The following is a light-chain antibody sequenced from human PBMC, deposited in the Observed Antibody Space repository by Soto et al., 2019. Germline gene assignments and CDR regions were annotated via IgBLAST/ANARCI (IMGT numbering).Light chain of an antibody. CDR1: QSVSSY. CDR2: DTS. J-gene: IGKJ1*01. V-gene: IGKV3-15*01. Sequence: EIVLTQSPGTLSLSPGERATLSCRASQSVSSYLAWYQQKPGQAPRLLIYDTSARATGVPDRFSGSGSGTEFTLTISSLQSEDCAVYYCQQYDNWPRTFGQGTKVDIK. CDR3: QQYDNWPRT.